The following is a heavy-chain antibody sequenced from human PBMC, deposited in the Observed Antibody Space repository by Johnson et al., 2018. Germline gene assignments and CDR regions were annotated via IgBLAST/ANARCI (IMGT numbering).Heavy chain of an antibody. J-gene: IGHJ3*02. CDR1: GFTFSSYG. Sequence: PGRSLRLSCAASGFTFSSYGMHWVRQAPGKGLEWVAVISYDGSNKYYADSVKGRFTISRDNSKNTLYLQMGSLRAEDMAVYYCARSALDDAFDIWGQGTMVTVSS. D-gene: IGHD3-3*01. CDR2: ISYDGSNK. CDR3: ARSALDDAFDI. V-gene: IGHV3-30*03.